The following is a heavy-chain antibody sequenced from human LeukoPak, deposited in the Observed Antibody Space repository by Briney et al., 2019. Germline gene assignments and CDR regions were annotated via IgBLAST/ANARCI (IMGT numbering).Heavy chain of an antibody. Sequence: SETLSLTCTVSRGSTRTAEYYWAWARHPPGGGLEWLGIIYFSGTPYFNPSLESRVAVSIDTSKNQFSLKVTSVNASDTAVYFCARTSRWYAGAWFDSWGQGTLVTVSS. CDR2: IYFSGTP. CDR1: RGSTRTAEYY. V-gene: IGHV4-39*01. J-gene: IGHJ5*01. CDR3: ARTSRWYAGAWFDS. D-gene: IGHD6-13*01.